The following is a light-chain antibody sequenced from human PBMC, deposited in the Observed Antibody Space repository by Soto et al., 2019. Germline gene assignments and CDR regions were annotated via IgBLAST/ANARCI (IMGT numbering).Light chain of an antibody. CDR2: GAS. V-gene: IGKV3-20*01. CDR3: QQYGSSRLR. J-gene: IGKJ4*02. CDR1: QSVSSDY. Sequence: EKVLTQTPGTLYLSTKERASLXVRPSQSVSSDYLAWYQQKPGQAPRLLIYGASSRATGIPDRFNGSGSGTDFSLTISRLETEDFAVYDIQQYGSSRLRIDGGTKVDIK.